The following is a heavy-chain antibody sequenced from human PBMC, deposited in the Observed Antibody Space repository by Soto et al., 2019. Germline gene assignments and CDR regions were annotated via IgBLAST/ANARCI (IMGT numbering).Heavy chain of an antibody. CDR1: GGTFSSYT. CDR2: IIPILGIA. J-gene: IGHJ6*03. CDR3: ARPYSSSYSYYYVDV. D-gene: IGHD6-6*01. Sequence: ASVKVSCKASGGTFSSYTISWVRQAPGQGLEWMGRIIPILGIANYAQKFQGRVTITADKSTSTAYMELSSLRSEDTAVYYCARPYSSSYSYYYVDVWGKGTTVTVSS. V-gene: IGHV1-69*02.